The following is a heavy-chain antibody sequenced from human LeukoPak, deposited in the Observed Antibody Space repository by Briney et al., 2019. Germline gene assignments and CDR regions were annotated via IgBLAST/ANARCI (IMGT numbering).Heavy chain of an antibody. CDR1: GGSFSGYY. V-gene: IGHV4-34*01. D-gene: IGHD5-12*01. CDR2: INHSGST. Sequence: PSETLSLTCAVYGGSFSGYYWSWIRQPPGKGLEWIGEINHSGSTNYNPSLKSRVTISVDTSKNQFSLKLSSVTAADTAVYYCARRSSFPLATFDYWGQGTPVTVSS. J-gene: IGHJ4*02. CDR3: ARRSSFPLATFDY.